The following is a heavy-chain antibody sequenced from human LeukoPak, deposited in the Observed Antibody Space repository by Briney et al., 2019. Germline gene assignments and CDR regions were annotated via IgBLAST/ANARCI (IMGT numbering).Heavy chain of an antibody. Sequence: GGSLRLSCAASGFTFSSYGMSWVRQAPGKGLEWVSAISGSGGSTYYADPVKGRFTISRDNSKNTLYLQMNSLRAEDTAVYYCANTNWPNWYFDLWGRGTLVTVSS. D-gene: IGHD7-27*01. CDR1: GFTFSSYG. V-gene: IGHV3-23*01. CDR3: ANTNWPNWYFDL. CDR2: ISGSGGST. J-gene: IGHJ2*01.